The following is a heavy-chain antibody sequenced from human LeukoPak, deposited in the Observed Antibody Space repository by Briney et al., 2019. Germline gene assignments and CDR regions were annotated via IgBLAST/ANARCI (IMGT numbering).Heavy chain of an antibody. CDR3: VRGNHGSGGTYFDY. J-gene: IGHJ4*02. D-gene: IGHD3-10*01. CDR1: GFNFKTHS. CDR2: ISYDRDNK. Sequence: PGGSLRLSCAASGFNFKTHSIHWVRQAPGKGLDWVAGISYDRDNKYYADSVKGRFAVSRDNCKNTVDLQMDNLTPEDTGLYYCVRGNHGSGGTYFDYWGQGSLVTVSS. V-gene: IGHV3-30*09.